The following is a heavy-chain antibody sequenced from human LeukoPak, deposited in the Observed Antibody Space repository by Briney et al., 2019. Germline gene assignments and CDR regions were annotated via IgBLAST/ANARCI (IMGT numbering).Heavy chain of an antibody. D-gene: IGHD2-21*01. CDR3: ASVVGVFDY. CDR2: SYYRGIT. Sequence: SETLSLTCTVSGRSISSGGYYWSRIRQHPGKGLEWIGYSYYRGITYYNPALKSRVTISVDTYMNQFALKLSSVTAAGTGVYYCASVVGVFDYWGKGTLVTVSS. J-gene: IGHJ4*02. V-gene: IGHV4-31*03. CDR1: GRSISSGGYY.